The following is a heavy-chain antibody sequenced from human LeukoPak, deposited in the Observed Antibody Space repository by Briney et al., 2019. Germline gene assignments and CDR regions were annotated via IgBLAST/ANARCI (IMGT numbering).Heavy chain of an antibody. Sequence: GGSLRLSCAASGFTFSNYAMSWVRQAPGKGLEWVSAISGSGGSTYYADSVKGRFTISRDNSKNTLYLQMNSLRAEDTAVYYCAKDQSWGVEQEWGQGTLVTVSS. J-gene: IGHJ4*02. CDR2: ISGSGGST. V-gene: IGHV3-23*01. D-gene: IGHD3-10*01. CDR1: GFTFSNYA. CDR3: AKDQSWGVEQE.